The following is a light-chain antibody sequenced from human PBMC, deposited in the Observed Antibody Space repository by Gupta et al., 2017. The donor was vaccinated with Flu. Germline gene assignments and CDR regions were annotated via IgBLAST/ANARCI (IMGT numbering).Light chain of an antibody. V-gene: IGKV3-11*01. CDR2: GAS. CDR3: QQCNNWPAVT. Sequence: TLSLTAGESTTLSCRASHSVSSNLAWYQQKPGQAPRLLIYGASTRATGIPARFSGSVSGTDFTLTISSLQPEDFAVYYCQQCNNWPAVTCGRGTKVEVK. J-gene: IGKJ1*01. CDR1: HSVSSN.